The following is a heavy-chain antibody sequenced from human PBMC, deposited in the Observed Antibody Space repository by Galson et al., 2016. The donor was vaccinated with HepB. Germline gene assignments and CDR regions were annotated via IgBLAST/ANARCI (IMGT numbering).Heavy chain of an antibody. D-gene: IGHD3-10*01. CDR3: EKDLQVSPLWFGELFPDD. CDR1: GFTFRGYA. Sequence: SLRLSCAASGFTFRGYAMSWVRQAPGKGLEWLSAITAAGGVTYYADSVKGRFTIARDNSKNTLYLEMSSLRVEDTAVYYCEKDLQVSPLWFGELFPDDWGQGTLVAVSS. V-gene: IGHV3-23*01. CDR2: ITAAGGVT. J-gene: IGHJ4*02.